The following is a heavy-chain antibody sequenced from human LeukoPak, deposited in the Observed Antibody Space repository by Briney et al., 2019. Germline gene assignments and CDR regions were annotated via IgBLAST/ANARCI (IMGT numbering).Heavy chain of an antibody. V-gene: IGHV3-43*02. J-gene: IGHJ6*02. CDR1: VFTFVDYA. D-gene: IGHD3-10*01. CDR3: AKDFSSGTYYPYYYYGMDV. CDR2: ISGDGGSS. Sequence: GGSLRLSCAASVFTFVDYAMHWVRQAPGKGLEWVSLISGDGGSSYYADSEKGRFTISRDNSKNSLYLQMNSLRTEDTALYYCAKDFSSGTYYPYYYYGMDVWGQGTTVTVSS.